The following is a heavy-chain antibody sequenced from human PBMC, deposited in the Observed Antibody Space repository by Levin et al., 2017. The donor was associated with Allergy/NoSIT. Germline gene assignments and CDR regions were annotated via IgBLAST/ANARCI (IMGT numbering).Heavy chain of an antibody. D-gene: IGHD3-9*01. CDR1: GGSISSSSYY. J-gene: IGHJ3*02. CDR3: ARQGGIYYDILTGYYSSAFDI. V-gene: IGHV4-39*01. Sequence: PSQTLSLPCTVSGGSISSSSYYWGWIRQPPGKGLEWIGSIYYSGSTYYNPSLKSRVTISVDTSKNQFSLKLSSVTAADTAVYYCARQGGIYYDILTGYYSSAFDIWGQGTMVTVSS. CDR2: IYYSGST.